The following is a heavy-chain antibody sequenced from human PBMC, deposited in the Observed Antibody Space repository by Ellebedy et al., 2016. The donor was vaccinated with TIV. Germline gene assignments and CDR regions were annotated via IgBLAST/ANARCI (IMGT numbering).Heavy chain of an antibody. V-gene: IGHV3-9*01. CDR2: ISWNSGSI. D-gene: IGHD3-22*01. CDR1: GFTFDDYA. J-gene: IGHJ6*02. CDR3: AKSGEDYYDSSGNGPFYGIDA. Sequence: SLKISCAASGFTFDDYAMHWVRQAPGKGLEWVSGISWNSGSIDYADSVKGRFTISRDNAKNSLYLQMNSLRAEDTAIYYCAKSGEDYYDSSGNGPFYGIDAWGQGTTVTVSS.